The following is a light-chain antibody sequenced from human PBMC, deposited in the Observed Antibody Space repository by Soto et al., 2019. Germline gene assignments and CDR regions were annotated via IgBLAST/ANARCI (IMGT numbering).Light chain of an antibody. CDR2: GAS. Sequence: EIVLTQSPGTLSLSPGERATLSCRASQSVTSSYLAWYQQKPGQAPTLLIYGASSRATGIPDRFSGSGSGTDFTLTISSLEPEDFAVYYGQQYGSSPWTVGQGTKVEIK. CDR1: QSVTSSY. J-gene: IGKJ1*01. CDR3: QQYGSSPWT. V-gene: IGKV3-20*01.